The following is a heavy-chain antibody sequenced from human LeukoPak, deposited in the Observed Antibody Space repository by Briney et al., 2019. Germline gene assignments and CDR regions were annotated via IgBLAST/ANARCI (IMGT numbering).Heavy chain of an antibody. V-gene: IGHV1-69*06. Sequence: SVKVSCKASGGTFSSYAISWVRQAPGQGLEWMGGIIPIFGTANYAQKFQGRVTITADKSTSTAYMELSSLRSEDTAVYYCARVEDSSGWYYYYMDVWGKGTTVTVSS. J-gene: IGHJ6*03. CDR3: ARVEDSSGWYYYYMDV. CDR1: GGTFSSYA. D-gene: IGHD6-19*01. CDR2: IIPIFGTA.